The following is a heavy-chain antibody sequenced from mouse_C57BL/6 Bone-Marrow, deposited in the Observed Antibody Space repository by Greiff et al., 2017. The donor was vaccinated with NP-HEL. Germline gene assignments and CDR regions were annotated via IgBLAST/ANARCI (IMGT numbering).Heavy chain of an antibody. J-gene: IGHJ3*01. CDR3: ARGGPYYGPWFAY. D-gene: IGHD2-10*01. V-gene: IGHV1-64*01. CDR1: GYTFTSYW. Sequence: QVQLQQPGAELVKPGASVKLSCKASGYTFTSYWMHWVKQRPGQGLEWIGMIHPNSGSTNYNEKFKSKATLTVDKSSSTAYMQLSSLTSEDSAVYYCARGGPYYGPWFAYWGQGTLVTVSA. CDR2: IHPNSGST.